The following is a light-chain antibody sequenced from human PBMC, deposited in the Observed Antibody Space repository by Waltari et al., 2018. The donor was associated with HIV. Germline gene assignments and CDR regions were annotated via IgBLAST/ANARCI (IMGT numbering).Light chain of an antibody. CDR3: CSYAGSRTYV. J-gene: IGLJ1*01. CDR2: EVT. V-gene: IGLV2-23*02. CDR1: SSAVGSYNL. Sequence: QSALTQPAPVSGSPGPSITISCTGTSSAVGSYNLVSWYQQYPGKVPKLMIYEVTKRPSGVSNRFSGSKSGNTASLTISGLQAEDEADYYCCSYAGSRTYVFGTGTKVPVL.